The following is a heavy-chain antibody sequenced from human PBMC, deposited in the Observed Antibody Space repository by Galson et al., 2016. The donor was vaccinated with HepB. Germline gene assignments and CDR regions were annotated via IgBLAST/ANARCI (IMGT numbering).Heavy chain of an antibody. D-gene: IGHD3-9*01. V-gene: IGHV3-23*01. Sequence: SLRLSCAASGFTFSSYAMSWVCQAPGKGLEWVSAISGSGGSTYYADSVKGLFTISRDSSKNTLYLQMNSLRAEDTAVYYCAKDYLVLRYFDWLISKGAFDIWGQGTMVTVSS. CDR1: GFTFSSYA. J-gene: IGHJ3*02. CDR3: AKDYLVLRYFDWLISKGAFDI. CDR2: ISGSGGST.